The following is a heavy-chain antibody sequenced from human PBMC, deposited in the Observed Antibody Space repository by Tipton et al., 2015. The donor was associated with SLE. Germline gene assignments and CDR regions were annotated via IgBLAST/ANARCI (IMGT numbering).Heavy chain of an antibody. Sequence: LRLSCTVSGGSISSYYWSWIRQPPGKGLEWIGRIYTSGSTNYNPSLKSRVTMSVDTSKNQFSLKLSSVTAADTAVYYCARQANYDSSGLFDYWGQGTLVTVSS. V-gene: IGHV4-4*07. D-gene: IGHD3-22*01. CDR3: ARQANYDSSGLFDY. CDR1: GGSISSYY. J-gene: IGHJ4*02. CDR2: IYTSGST.